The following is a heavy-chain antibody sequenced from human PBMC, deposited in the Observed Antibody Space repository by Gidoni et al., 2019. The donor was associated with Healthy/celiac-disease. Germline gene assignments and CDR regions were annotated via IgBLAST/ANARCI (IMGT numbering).Heavy chain of an antibody. CDR2: IRQDGSEQ. D-gene: IGHD1-26*01. CDR3: ARKGKWELRCGYVY. J-gene: IGHJ4*02. Sequence: EVQLVESGGGLVQPGGALRRSGPASGFTWSSYWMSWVRQAPGNVMECVANIRQDGSEQYYVYSVKGRFTLSRDNDNISLYLHMKSLRAEYTAVYYCARKGKWELRCGYVYWGQGTLVTVSS. V-gene: IGHV3-7*01. CDR1: GFTWSSYW.